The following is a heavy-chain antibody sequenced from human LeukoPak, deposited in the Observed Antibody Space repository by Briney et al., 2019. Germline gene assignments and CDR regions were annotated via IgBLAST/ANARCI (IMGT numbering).Heavy chain of an antibody. CDR3: ARTLGYCSSTSCYGRWFDP. CDR2: IYHSGST. CDR1: GGSISSGGYS. D-gene: IGHD2-2*01. J-gene: IGHJ5*02. Sequence: SETLSLTCAVSGGSISSGGYSWSWIRQPPGKGLEWIGYIYHSGSTYYNPSLKSRVTISVDRSKNQSSLKLSSVTAADTAVYYCARTLGYCSSTSCYGRWFDPWGQGTLVTVSS. V-gene: IGHV4-30-2*01.